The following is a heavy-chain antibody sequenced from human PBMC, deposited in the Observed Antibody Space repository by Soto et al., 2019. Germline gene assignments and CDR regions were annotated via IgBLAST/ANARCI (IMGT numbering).Heavy chain of an antibody. CDR2: ISGSGGST. CDR3: AKDKLISKTLAVTADY. Sequence: GGSLRLSCAASGFTFSSYAMSWVRQAPGKGLEWVSAISGSGGSTYYADSVKGRFTISRDNSKNTLYLQMNSLRAEDTAVYYCAKDKLISKTLAVTADYWGQGTLVTVSS. D-gene: IGHD4-4*01. J-gene: IGHJ4*02. CDR1: GFTFSSYA. V-gene: IGHV3-23*01.